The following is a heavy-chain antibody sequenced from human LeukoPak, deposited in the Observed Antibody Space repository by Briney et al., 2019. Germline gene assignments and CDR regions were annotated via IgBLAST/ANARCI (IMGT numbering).Heavy chain of an antibody. Sequence: ASVKVSCMASGGTFSSYSISWVRQAPGQGLEWMGGIIPIFGTANYAQKFQGRVTITADESTSTAYMELSSLRSEDTAVYYCARSKALRLDDIYYWGQGTLVTVSS. CDR2: IIPIFGTA. CDR1: GGTFSSYS. J-gene: IGHJ4*02. CDR3: ARSKALRLDDIYY. D-gene: IGHD3-9*01. V-gene: IGHV1-69*13.